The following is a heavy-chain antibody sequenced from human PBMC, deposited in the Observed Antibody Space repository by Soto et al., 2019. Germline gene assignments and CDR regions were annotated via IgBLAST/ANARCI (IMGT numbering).Heavy chain of an antibody. J-gene: IGHJ4*02. Sequence: GSLRLSCAASGFTFSSYAMSWVRQAPGKGLEWVSAISGSGGSTYYADSVKGRFTISRDNSKNTLYLQMNSLRAEDTAVYYCAKLYDSSGYVVGYFDYWGQGTLVTVSS. V-gene: IGHV3-23*01. CDR2: ISGSGGST. CDR3: AKLYDSSGYVVGYFDY. D-gene: IGHD3-22*01. CDR1: GFTFSSYA.